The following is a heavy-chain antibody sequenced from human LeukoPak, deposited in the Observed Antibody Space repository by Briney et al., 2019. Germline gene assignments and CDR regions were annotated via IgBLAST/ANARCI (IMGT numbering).Heavy chain of an antibody. CDR2: ISSSSSYI. CDR3: ATEDQYGSFNFDY. V-gene: IGHV3-21*01. D-gene: IGHD3-10*01. J-gene: IGHJ4*02. CDR1: GFTFSSYS. Sequence: GSLRLSCAASGFTFSSYSMNWVRQAPGKGLEWVSSISSSSSYIYYADSVKGRFTISRDNAKNSLYLQMNSLRAEDTAVYYCATEDQYGSFNFDYWGQGTLVTVSS.